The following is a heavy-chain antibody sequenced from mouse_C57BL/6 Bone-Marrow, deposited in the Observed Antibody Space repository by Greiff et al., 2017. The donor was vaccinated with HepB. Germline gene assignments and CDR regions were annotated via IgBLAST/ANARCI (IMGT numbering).Heavy chain of an antibody. Sequence: QVQLKESGAELARPGASVKLSCKASGYTFTSYGISWVKQRTGQGLEWIGEIYPRSGNTYYNEKFKGKATLTADKSSSTAYMELRSLTSEDSAVYFCARDYYGSSPYYYAMDYWGQGTSVTVSS. CDR2: IYPRSGNT. J-gene: IGHJ4*01. D-gene: IGHD1-1*01. CDR1: GYTFTSYG. V-gene: IGHV1-81*01. CDR3: ARDYYGSSPYYYAMDY.